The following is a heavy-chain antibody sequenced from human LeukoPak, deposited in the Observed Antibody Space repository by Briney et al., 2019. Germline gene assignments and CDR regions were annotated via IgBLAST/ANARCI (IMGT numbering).Heavy chain of an antibody. Sequence: GGSLRLSCAASGFTFDDYAMHWVRQAPGKGLEWVSGITWNSGSIGYADSVKGRFTISRDNAKNSLYLQMNSLRPEDTALYYCAKGVRGPLDYWGQGTLVTVSS. CDR3: AKGVRGPLDY. J-gene: IGHJ4*02. V-gene: IGHV3-9*01. D-gene: IGHD2-15*01. CDR2: ITWNSGSI. CDR1: GFTFDDYA.